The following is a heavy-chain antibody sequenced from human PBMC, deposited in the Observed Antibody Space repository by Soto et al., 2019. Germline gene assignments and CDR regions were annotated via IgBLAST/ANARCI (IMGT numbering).Heavy chain of an antibody. J-gene: IGHJ4*02. Sequence: GESLKISCKCSGYSFTSYWITWVRQNPGKGLEWMGRIDPSDSQSYYSPSFRGHVTISVTKSITTVFLQWSSLRASDTAMYYCARQIYDSDTGPNFQYYFDSWGQGTPVTVSS. CDR3: ARQIYDSDTGPNFQYYFDS. CDR2: IDPSDSQS. V-gene: IGHV5-10-1*01. CDR1: GYSFTSYW. D-gene: IGHD3-22*01.